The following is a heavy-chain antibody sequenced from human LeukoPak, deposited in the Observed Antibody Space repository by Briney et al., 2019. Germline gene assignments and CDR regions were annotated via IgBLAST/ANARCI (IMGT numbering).Heavy chain of an antibody. Sequence: PGGSLRLSCAASGFIFSSYAMSWVRQAPGGRMEWVSAISGSGDKTYHADSVKGRITISRDNSENKLSLQVNSLRAEDTAVYFCAKDTTAWWYHRAYMDVWGKGTTVTVSS. V-gene: IGHV3-23*01. CDR1: GFIFSSYA. J-gene: IGHJ6*03. CDR2: ISGSGDKT. CDR3: AKDTTAWWYHRAYMDV. D-gene: IGHD2-15*01.